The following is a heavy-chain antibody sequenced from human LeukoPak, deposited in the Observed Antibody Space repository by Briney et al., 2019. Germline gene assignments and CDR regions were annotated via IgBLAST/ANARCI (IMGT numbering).Heavy chain of an antibody. CDR1: GFTFSSYG. D-gene: IGHD6-19*01. CDR2: ISYDGSNK. CDR3: ARDRAVAGFDY. V-gene: IGHV3-30*03. Sequence: GGSLRLSCAASGFTFSSYGMHWVRQAPGKGLEWVAVISYDGSNKYYADSVKGRFTISRDNAKNSLYLQMNSLRAEDTAVYYCARDRAVAGFDYWGQGTLVTVSS. J-gene: IGHJ4*02.